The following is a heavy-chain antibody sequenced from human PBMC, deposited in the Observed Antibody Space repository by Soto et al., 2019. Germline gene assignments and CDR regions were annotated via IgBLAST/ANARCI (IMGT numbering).Heavy chain of an antibody. D-gene: IGHD5-12*01. Sequence: GGSLRLSCEASGFTFSSYGMHWVRQAPGKGLEWVAVMSYDGSSRHYADSVKGRFTISRDNSNNTLYLQMHSLTPGDTAVYYCVNPAPPMATITSFDYWGRGTLVTVSS. V-gene: IGHV3-30*18. CDR1: GFTFSSYG. CDR3: VNPAPPMATITSFDY. J-gene: IGHJ4*02. CDR2: MSYDGSSR.